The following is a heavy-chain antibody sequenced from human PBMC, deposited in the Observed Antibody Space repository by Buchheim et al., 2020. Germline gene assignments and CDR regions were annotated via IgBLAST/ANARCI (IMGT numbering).Heavy chain of an antibody. D-gene: IGHD3-9*01. Sequence: QVQLQESGPGLVKPSQTLSLACTVSGGSISSGDYYWSWIRQPPGKGLEWIGYIYYSGSTYYNPSLKSRVTISVDTSTNQFSLKLSSVTAADTAVYYCARRVPDYDILTGYSWFDPWGQGTL. V-gene: IGHV4-30-4*01. CDR3: ARRVPDYDILTGYSWFDP. CDR2: IYYSGST. J-gene: IGHJ5*02. CDR1: GGSISSGDYY.